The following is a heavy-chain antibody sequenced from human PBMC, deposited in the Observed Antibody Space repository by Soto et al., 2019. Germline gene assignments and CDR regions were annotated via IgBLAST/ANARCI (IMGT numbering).Heavy chain of an antibody. Sequence: EVQLLESGGGLVQPGGSLRLSCAASGFTFSSYAMSWVRQAPGKGLEWVSAISGSGGSTYYADSVKGRFTISRDNSKNTLYLQMNSLRAEDTAVYYCAKDLMVTPLYCGGMDVWGQGTTVTVSS. CDR3: AKDLMVTPLYCGGMDV. CDR2: ISGSGGST. V-gene: IGHV3-23*01. D-gene: IGHD2-21*02. CDR1: GFTFSSYA. J-gene: IGHJ6*02.